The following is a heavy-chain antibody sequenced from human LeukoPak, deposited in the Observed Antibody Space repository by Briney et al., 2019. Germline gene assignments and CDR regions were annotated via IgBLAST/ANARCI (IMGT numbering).Heavy chain of an antibody. D-gene: IGHD6-19*01. Sequence: GASVKVSCKASGYTFTSYGISWVRQAPGKGLEWMGWISAYNGNTNYAQKLQGRVTMTTDTSTSTAYMELRSLRSDDTAVYYCARDGSGSGWFYYFDYWGQGTLVTVSS. CDR2: ISAYNGNT. CDR3: ARDGSGSGWFYYFDY. V-gene: IGHV1-18*04. CDR1: GYTFTSYG. J-gene: IGHJ4*02.